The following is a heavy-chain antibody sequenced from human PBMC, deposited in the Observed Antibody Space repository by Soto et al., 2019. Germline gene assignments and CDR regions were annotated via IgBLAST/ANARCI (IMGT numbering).Heavy chain of an antibody. CDR1: GGTFSSYA. V-gene: IGHV1-69*01. CDR2: IIPIFGTA. D-gene: IGHD4-17*01. Sequence: QVQLVQSGAEVKKPGSSVKVSCKASGGTFSSYAISWVRQAPGQGLEWMGGIIPIFGTANYAQKFQGRVKINADDYTHKAYMELRSLRSEDTAVYYCARDPMTTVTQGDYWGQGTLVTVSS. CDR3: ARDPMTTVTQGDY. J-gene: IGHJ4*02.